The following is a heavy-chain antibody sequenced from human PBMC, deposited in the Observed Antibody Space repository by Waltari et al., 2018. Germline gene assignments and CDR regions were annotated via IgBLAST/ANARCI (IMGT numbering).Heavy chain of an antibody. J-gene: IGHJ5*02. Sequence: EVQLVESGGGLVQPGGSLRLSCAASVFTFTNYWMDWVRQAPGKGLEWVANIKQDGSESHYVDSVKGRFTISRDNAQNLLYLQINSLRDEDTAVYYCSVSLNHWGQGTLVTVSS. CDR1: VFTFTNYW. CDR3: SVSLNH. CDR2: IKQDGSES. V-gene: IGHV3-7*01.